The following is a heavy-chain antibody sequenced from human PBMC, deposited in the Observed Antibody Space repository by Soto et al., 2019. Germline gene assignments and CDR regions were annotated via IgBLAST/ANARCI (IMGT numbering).Heavy chain of an antibody. CDR2: IYYTGTT. J-gene: IGHJ4*02. Sequence: PSETLSVSRTVAEGSISSDSYYWGWVRQPPGKGLEWIGSIYYTGTTYYTPSLKSRVTISVDTSKNQFSLNLRSVTAADTAVYYCARDYWDYSYDYWGQGTLVTVSS. CDR3: ARDYWDYSYDY. D-gene: IGHD1-7*01. CDR1: EGSISSDSYY. V-gene: IGHV4-39*02.